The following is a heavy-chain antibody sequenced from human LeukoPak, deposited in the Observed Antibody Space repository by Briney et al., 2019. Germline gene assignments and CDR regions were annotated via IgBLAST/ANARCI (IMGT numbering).Heavy chain of an antibody. CDR1: GFSFSTAW. D-gene: IGHD3-16*02. CDR2: IKGNGDGGTI. J-gene: IGHJ4*02. CDR3: ATNNYFWGSYRIFDN. V-gene: IGHV3-15*01. Sequence: GGSLRLSCAASGFSFSTAWMSWVRQAPGKGLEWVGRIKGNGDGGTIHYAAPVSGRFTVSRDDSKTTLYLQMNSLKIEDTAVYFCATNNYFWGSYRIFDNWGQGTLVTVSS.